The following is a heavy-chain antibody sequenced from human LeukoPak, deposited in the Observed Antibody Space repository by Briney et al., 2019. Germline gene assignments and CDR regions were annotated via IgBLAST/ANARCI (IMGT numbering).Heavy chain of an antibody. CDR3: ARGGYCTNGVCYYFDY. CDR2: INPSGGST. J-gene: IGHJ4*02. Sequence: ASVKVSCKASGYTSTSYYMHWVRQAPGQGLEWIGIINPSGGSTSYAQKFQGRVTMTRDTSTSTVYMELSSLRSEDTAVYYCARGGYCTNGVCYYFDYWGQGTLVTVSS. CDR1: GYTSTSYY. D-gene: IGHD2-8*01. V-gene: IGHV1-46*01.